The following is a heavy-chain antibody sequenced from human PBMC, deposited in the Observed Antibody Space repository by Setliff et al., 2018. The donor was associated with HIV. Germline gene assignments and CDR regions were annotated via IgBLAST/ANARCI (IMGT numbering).Heavy chain of an antibody. CDR2: ISTSGRT. CDR3: ARSKGGGSGSFSY. CDR1: GGSISSGNYY. D-gene: IGHD3-10*01. Sequence: SETLSLTCTVSGGSISSGNYYWSWIRQPAGKGLEWIGHISTSGRTNYNPSLMSRLTISVDTSKNQFSLKLTSVTAADTAIYYCARSKGGGSGSFSYWGQGTLVTVSS. V-gene: IGHV4-61*09. J-gene: IGHJ4*02.